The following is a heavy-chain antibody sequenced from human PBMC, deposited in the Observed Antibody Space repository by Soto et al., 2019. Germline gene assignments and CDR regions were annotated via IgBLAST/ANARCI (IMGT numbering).Heavy chain of an antibody. J-gene: IGHJ6*02. Sequence: QVQLVQSGAEVKKPGSSVKVSCKASGGTFSSYAISWVRQAPGQGLEWMGGIIPIFGTANYAQKFQGRVTITAXXSXSXVYMELSSLRSEDTAVYYCARAPRRKEYYYYYGMDVWGQGTTVTVSS. CDR1: GGTFSSYA. CDR3: ARAPRRKEYYYYYGMDV. CDR2: IIPIFGTA. V-gene: IGHV1-69*12.